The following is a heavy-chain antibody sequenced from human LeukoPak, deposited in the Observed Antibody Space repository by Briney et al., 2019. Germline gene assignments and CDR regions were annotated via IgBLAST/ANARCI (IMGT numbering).Heavy chain of an antibody. D-gene: IGHD2-2*01. CDR3: ARAAARNYYYYYGMDV. CDR2: IYSGGST. CDR1: GFTVSSNY. Sequence: GGPLRLSCAASGFTVSSNYMSWVRQAPGKGLEWVSVIYSGGSTYYADSVKGRFTISRDNSKNTLYLQMNSLRAEDTAVYYCARAAARNYYYYYGMDVWGQGTTVTVSS. V-gene: IGHV3-53*01. J-gene: IGHJ6*02.